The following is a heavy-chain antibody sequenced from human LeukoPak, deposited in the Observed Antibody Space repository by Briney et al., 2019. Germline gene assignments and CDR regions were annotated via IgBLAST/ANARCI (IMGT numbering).Heavy chain of an antibody. CDR2: ICSSSSYI. V-gene: IGHV3-21*01. CDR3: ARDSSGYQYYYYMDV. J-gene: IGHJ6*03. D-gene: IGHD5-12*01. Sequence: GGSLRLSCAASGFTFSSYSMNWVRQAPGKGLEWVSSICSSSSYIYYADSVKGRFTISRDNAKNSLYLQMNSLRAEDTAVYYCARDSSGYQYYYYMDVWGKGTTVTVSS. CDR1: GFTFSSYS.